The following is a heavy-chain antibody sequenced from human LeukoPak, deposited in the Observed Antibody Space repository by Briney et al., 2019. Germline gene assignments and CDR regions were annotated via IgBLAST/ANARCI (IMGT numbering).Heavy chain of an antibody. Sequence: PGGSLRLSCAASGFTFSSYAMSWVRQAPGKGLEWVSAISGSGGSTYYADSVKGRFTISRDNSKNTLYLQMNSLRAEDTAVYYCVKAPSLKRYYDFWSGYTSPYFDYWGQGTLVTVSS. J-gene: IGHJ4*02. D-gene: IGHD3-3*01. CDR3: VKAPSLKRYYDFWSGYTSPYFDY. CDR2: ISGSGGST. CDR1: GFTFSSYA. V-gene: IGHV3-23*01.